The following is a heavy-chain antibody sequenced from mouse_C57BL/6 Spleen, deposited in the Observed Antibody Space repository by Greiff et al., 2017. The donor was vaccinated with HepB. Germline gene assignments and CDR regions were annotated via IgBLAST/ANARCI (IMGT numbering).Heavy chain of an antibody. CDR3: ARTKTGSYYFDY. Sequence: QVQLQQSGAELVKPGASVKLSCKASGYTFTSYWMHWVKQRPGQGLEWIGMIHPNSGSTNYNEKFKSKATLTVDKSSSTAYMQLSSLTSEDSAVYYCARTKTGSYYFDYWGQGTTLTVSS. V-gene: IGHV1-64*01. D-gene: IGHD4-1*01. CDR2: IHPNSGST. J-gene: IGHJ2*01. CDR1: GYTFTSYW.